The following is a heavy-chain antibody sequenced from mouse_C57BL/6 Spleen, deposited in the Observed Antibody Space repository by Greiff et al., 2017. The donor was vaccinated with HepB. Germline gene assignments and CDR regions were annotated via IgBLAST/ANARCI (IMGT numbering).Heavy chain of an antibody. CDR2: IDPSDSYT. D-gene: IGHD2-3*01. Sequence: QQSCKASGYTFTSYWMQWVKQRPGQGLEWIGEIDPSDSYTNYKQKFKGKATLTVDTSSSTADMQLSSLTAEDSAVYYCARGDYDDYYNMDYWGQGTSVTVSS. J-gene: IGHJ4*01. CDR3: ARGDYDDYYNMDY. CDR1: GYTFTSYW. V-gene: IGHV1-50*01.